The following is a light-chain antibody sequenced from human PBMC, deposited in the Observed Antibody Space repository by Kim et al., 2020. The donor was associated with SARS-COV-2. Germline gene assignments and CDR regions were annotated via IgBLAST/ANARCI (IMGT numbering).Light chain of an antibody. J-gene: IGLJ3*02. CDR2: NVS. V-gene: IGLV2-14*03. Sequence: QSALTQPASVSGSPGQSITISCTGSSSDVGGYNTVSWYQQHPGRAPKLIIYNVSDRPSGVSNRFSGSKSGNTASLTISGLQAEDEADYYCSSYAGSNSWVFGGGTQLTVL. CDR1: SSDVGGYNT. CDR3: SSYAGSNSWV.